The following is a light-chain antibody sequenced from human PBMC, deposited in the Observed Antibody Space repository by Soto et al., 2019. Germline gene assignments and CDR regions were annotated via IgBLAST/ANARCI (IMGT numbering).Light chain of an antibody. CDR2: AAA. Sequence: DIQMTQSPSSLSASLGDRVTITSRASQGISNYLAWYQQKPGKVPKLLIYAAATLQSGVPSRFSGSGYGTDFALTISSLQPEDVATYYCQNYNSAPRTFGQGTKVELK. CDR3: QNYNSAPRT. CDR1: QGISNY. J-gene: IGKJ1*01. V-gene: IGKV1-27*01.